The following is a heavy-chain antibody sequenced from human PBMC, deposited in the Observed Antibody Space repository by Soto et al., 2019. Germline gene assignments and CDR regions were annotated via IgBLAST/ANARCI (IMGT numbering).Heavy chain of an antibody. J-gene: IGHJ5*01. CDR1: GDSLSSNGGL. CDR3: VGLLDDNGATQIYT. Sequence: TISLTCTVSGDSLSSNGGLWSWIRQHPGKGLEWIGCIYYTGSSYYNPSLESRASISVETSKKQLSLRLNSVTAADTAVYYCVGLLDDNGATQIYTWGQQDVVAISS. CDR2: IYYTGSS. V-gene: IGHV4-31*03. D-gene: IGHD2-8*01.